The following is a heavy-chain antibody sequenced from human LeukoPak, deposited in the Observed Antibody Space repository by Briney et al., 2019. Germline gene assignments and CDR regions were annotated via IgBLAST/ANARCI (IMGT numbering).Heavy chain of an antibody. CDR1: GYTFTGSY. CDR3: ARLLEHYYFDASGYYDDDY. V-gene: IGHV1-2*02. J-gene: IGHJ4*02. D-gene: IGHD3-22*01. CDR2: IDPNIGTT. Sequence: ASVKVPCKASGYTFTGSYMHWVRQAPGQGLEWMGWIDPNIGTTKYSQKFQGRVTMTRDTSISEVYMELSRLRSDDTAVYYCARLLEHYYFDASGYYDDDYWGQGTPIIVSS.